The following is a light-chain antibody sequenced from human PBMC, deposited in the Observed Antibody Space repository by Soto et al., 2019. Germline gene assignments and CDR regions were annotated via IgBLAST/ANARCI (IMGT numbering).Light chain of an antibody. J-gene: IGLJ3*02. CDR1: NSDVGAYNY. CDR3: SSYTSSSTWV. CDR2: DVS. V-gene: IGLV2-11*01. Sequence: QSALTQPRSVSGSPGQAVTFSCTGTNSDVGAYNYVSWYRQHPGKAPKVIIYDVSKRPSGVPDRFSGSKSGNTASLTISGLQAEDEADYFCSSYTSSSTWVFGGGTKLTVL.